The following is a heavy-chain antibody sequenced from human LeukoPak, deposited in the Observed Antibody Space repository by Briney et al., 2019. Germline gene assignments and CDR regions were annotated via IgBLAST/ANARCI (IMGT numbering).Heavy chain of an antibody. D-gene: IGHD3-22*01. CDR2: IYYSGST. V-gene: IGHV4-59*08. Sequence: SETLSLTCTASGGSISSYYWSWIRQPPGKGLEWIGYIYYSGSTNYNPSLKSRVTISVDTSKNQFSLKLSSVTAADTAVYYCARLRLAYYYDSSSGAFDIWGQGTMVTVSS. CDR1: GGSISSYY. CDR3: ARLRLAYYYDSSSGAFDI. J-gene: IGHJ3*02.